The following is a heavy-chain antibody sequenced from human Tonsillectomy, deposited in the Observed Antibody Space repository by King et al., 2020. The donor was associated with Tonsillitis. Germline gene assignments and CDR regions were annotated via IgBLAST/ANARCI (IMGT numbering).Heavy chain of an antibody. V-gene: IGHV1-46*03. Sequence: QLVQSGAEVKKPGASVKVSCKASGYTFTNYYMHWVRQAPGQGLEWMGIINPSGGSTIYAQKFQGRVTMTRDTSTSTVYMELSSLRSEDTAIYYCAREPPGCSGGNCYIDYWGQGTLVTVSS. J-gene: IGHJ4*02. CDR2: INPSGGST. D-gene: IGHD2-15*01. CDR3: AREPPGCSGGNCYIDY. CDR1: GYTFTNYY.